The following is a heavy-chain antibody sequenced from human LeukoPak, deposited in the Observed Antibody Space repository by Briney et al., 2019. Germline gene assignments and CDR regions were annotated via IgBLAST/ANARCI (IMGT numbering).Heavy chain of an antibody. Sequence: KPSETLSLTCTVSGYSISSGYYWGWMRQPPGKGLEWIGSIYHSGSTYYNPSLKSRVTISVDTSKNQFSLKLSSVTAADTAVYYCARVIGYYGSGSYRPYYFDYWGQGTLVTVSS. V-gene: IGHV4-38-2*02. CDR1: GYSISSGYY. CDR2: IYHSGST. CDR3: ARVIGYYGSGSYRPYYFDY. J-gene: IGHJ4*02. D-gene: IGHD3-10*01.